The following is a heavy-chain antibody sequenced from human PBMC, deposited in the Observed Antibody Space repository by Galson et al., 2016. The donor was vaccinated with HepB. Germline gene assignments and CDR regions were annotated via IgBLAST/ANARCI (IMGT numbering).Heavy chain of an antibody. CDR2: IYYSGTT. V-gene: IGHV4-30-4*01. J-gene: IGHJ4*02. D-gene: IGHD5-12*01. CDR1: GGSVYSHDYY. CDR3: ARIKYSGYNPGLFFDS. Sequence: TLSLTCSVSGGSVYSHDYYWTWIRQPPGKGLEWIGYIYYSGTTYYNPSLKSRIAMSIDTSKDQISLTMTSVTAADTAVYYCARIKYSGYNPGLFFDSWGQGILVSVSS.